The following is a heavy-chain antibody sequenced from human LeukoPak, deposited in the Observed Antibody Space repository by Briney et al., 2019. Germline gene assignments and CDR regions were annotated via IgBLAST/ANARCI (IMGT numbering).Heavy chain of an antibody. CDR1: GFTFSSYW. Sequence: PGGSLRLSCAASGFTFSSYWMHWVRQAPGKGLVWVSRINSDGSSTSYADSVKGRFTISRDNAKNTLYLQMNSLRAEDTAVYYCARDSWDSSGPLAVDYWGQGTLVTVSS. CDR3: ARDSWDSSGPLAVDY. CDR2: INSDGSST. V-gene: IGHV3-74*01. D-gene: IGHD6-19*01. J-gene: IGHJ4*02.